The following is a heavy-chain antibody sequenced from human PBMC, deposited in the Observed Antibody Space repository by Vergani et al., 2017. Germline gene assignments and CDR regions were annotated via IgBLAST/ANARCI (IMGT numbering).Heavy chain of an antibody. Sequence: QLQLQESGPGLVKPSETLSLTCTVSGGSITYGAFYWGWIGQSPGKGLEWIGSIYYSENKFYNPSLESRVTLSIDTTKNQFSMKLKSVTAADTAVYYCARCFRDEGMIYGGTVENWFDPWGQGTLVTVSS. V-gene: IGHV4-39*01. CDR3: ARCFRDEGMIYGGTVENWFDP. CDR2: IYYSENK. J-gene: IGHJ5*02. D-gene: IGHD3-22*01. CDR1: GGSITYGAFY.